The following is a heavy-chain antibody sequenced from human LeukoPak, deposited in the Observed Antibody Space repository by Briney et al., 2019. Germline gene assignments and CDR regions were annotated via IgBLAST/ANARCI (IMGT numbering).Heavy chain of an antibody. Sequence: SETLSLTCTVSGGSIISYYWSWIRQPPGKGLEWIGDIYYSGSTNYNPSLKSRVTISVDTSKNQFSLKLSSVTAADTAVYYCARTLTYYYASSGYYFDYWGQGTLVTVSS. CDR2: IYYSGST. CDR3: ARTLTYYYASSGYYFDY. CDR1: GGSIISYY. V-gene: IGHV4-59*08. J-gene: IGHJ4*02. D-gene: IGHD3-22*01.